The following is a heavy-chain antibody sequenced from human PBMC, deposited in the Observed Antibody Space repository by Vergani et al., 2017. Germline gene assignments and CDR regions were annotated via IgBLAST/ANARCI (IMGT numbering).Heavy chain of an antibody. CDR3: ARGAHSIVVVPTAMNY. CDR2: IKQDGSEK. Sequence: EVQLVESGGGLVQPGGSLRLSCAASGFTFSSYWMSWVRQAPGKGLEWVANIKQDGSEKYYVDSVKGRFTISRDNAKNSLYLQMNSLRAEDTAVYYCARGAHSIVVVPTAMNYWGQGTLVTVSS. V-gene: IGHV3-7*01. D-gene: IGHD2-2*01. CDR1: GFTFSSYW. J-gene: IGHJ4*02.